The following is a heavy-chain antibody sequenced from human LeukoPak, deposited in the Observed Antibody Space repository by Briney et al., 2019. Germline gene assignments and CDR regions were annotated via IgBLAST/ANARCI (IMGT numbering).Heavy chain of an antibody. CDR3: AGGWELGDF. J-gene: IGHJ4*02. CDR1: GFTFSSYG. CDR2: ISYDGSNK. V-gene: IGHV3-30*03. Sequence: GGSLRLSCAASGFTFSSYGMHWVRQAPGKGLEWVASISYDGSNKYYADSVKGRFTISTDNSKNTLYLQMNSLRAEDTAVYYCAGGWELGDFWGQGTLVTVSS. D-gene: IGHD1-26*01.